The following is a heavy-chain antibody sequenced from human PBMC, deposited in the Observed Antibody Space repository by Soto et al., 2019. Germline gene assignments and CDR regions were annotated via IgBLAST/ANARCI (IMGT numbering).Heavy chain of an antibody. CDR2: MYHIGTT. V-gene: IGHV4-30-2*01. CDR3: GKGINYYDSSGDSWFDP. J-gene: IGHJ5*02. D-gene: IGHD3-22*01. Sequence: QMQLQESGSGLVKPSQTLSLTCTVSGGSINSGRYSWTWIRQPPGAGLEWIGHMYHIGTTYYNPSLKSRVTMSVDTSKNQFSLKLSSVTAADTAIYYCGKGINYYDSSGDSWFDPWGQGTLVTVSS. CDR1: GGSINSGRYS.